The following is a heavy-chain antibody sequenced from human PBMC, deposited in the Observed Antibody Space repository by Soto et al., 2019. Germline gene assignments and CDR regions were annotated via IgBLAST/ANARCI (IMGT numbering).Heavy chain of an antibody. CDR3: ARNSGDCSSTSCYRYYYYYYMDV. CDR2: IKQDGSEK. J-gene: IGHJ6*03. Sequence: GGSLRLSCAASGFTFSSYWMSWVRQAPGKGLEWVANIKQDGSEKYYVDSVKGRFTISRDNAKNSLYLQMNSLRAEDTAVYYCARNSGDCSSTSCYRYYYYYYMDVWGKGTTVTVSS. CDR1: GFTFSSYW. V-gene: IGHV3-7*01. D-gene: IGHD2-2*01.